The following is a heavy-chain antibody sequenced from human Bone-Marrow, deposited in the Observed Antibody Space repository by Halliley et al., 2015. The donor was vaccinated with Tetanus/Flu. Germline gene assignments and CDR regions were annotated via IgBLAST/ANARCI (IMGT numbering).Heavy chain of an antibody. V-gene: IGHV4-30-4*01. J-gene: IGHJ6*02. Sequence: GLVKPSQTLSLTCAVSGGSISSGGYYWSWIRHPPGKGLEYIGYVYYSGTTYYNKSLKSRVSILVDTSKNQFSLKLRSVTAADTAVYYCARVRHTSYYFYALDVWGQGTTVIVSS. CDR1: GGSISSGGYY. CDR2: VYYSGTT. CDR3: ARVRHTSYYFYALDV.